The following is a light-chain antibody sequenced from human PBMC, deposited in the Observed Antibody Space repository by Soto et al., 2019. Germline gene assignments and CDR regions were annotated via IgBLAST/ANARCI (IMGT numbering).Light chain of an antibody. J-gene: IGKJ1*01. V-gene: IGKV3-15*01. Sequence: ELVLPQSLATMSLSPGASATLSGRVSQSVSSYLAWYQQNPGQAPRLLIHGASTRATGFPARFSGSGSGTDFTLTISSLQSEEFAVYYCEEYNNWPWTVGHGTKVGIK. CDR1: QSVSSY. CDR3: EEYNNWPWT. CDR2: GAS.